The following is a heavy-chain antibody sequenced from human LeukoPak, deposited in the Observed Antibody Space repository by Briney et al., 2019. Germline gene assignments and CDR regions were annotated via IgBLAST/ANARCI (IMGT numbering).Heavy chain of an antibody. Sequence: GAALKISCKCGGYSFSYYWIGWVRQMPGKGVELMGIIYAGDSDTTYSPSFHGQVSISADKSISTAYLQWRSLKASDTAMYYCASRSRGYYRFDYWGQGTLVTVSS. J-gene: IGHJ4*02. CDR1: GYSFSYYW. CDR2: IYAGDSDT. V-gene: IGHV5-51*01. CDR3: ASRSRGYYRFDY. D-gene: IGHD3-22*01.